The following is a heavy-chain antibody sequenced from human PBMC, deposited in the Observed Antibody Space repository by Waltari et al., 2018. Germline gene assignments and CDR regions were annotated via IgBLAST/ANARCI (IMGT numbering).Heavy chain of an antibody. CDR1: GGSINSSSYY. CDR3: AVLGGPLGSVNIYS. D-gene: IGHD2-15*01. Sequence: QLQLQQSGPGLVKPSATLFLTCTVFGGSINSSSYYWGWIRKPPGKGLEYSGCIYCSRSTSNTPSPTSRLTISLVMSNNQFSLNLTSVTAAETSFYYSAVLGGPLGSVNIYSWGQGTLVTVSS. CDR2: IYCSRST. V-gene: IGHV4-39*01. J-gene: IGHJ4*02.